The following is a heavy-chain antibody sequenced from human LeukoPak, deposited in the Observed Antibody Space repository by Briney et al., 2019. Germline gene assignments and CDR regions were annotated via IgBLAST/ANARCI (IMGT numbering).Heavy chain of an antibody. CDR2: INPSGGST. D-gene: IGHD3-10*01. CDR3: AREGFYGSGSYYTSYGMDV. V-gene: IGHV1-46*01. Sequence: ASVKVSCKASGYTFTSYYMHWARQAPGQGLEWMGIINPSGGSTSYAQKFQGRVTMTRDTSTSTVYMELSSLRSEDTAVYYCAREGFYGSGSYYTSYGMDVWGQGTTVTVSS. J-gene: IGHJ6*02. CDR1: GYTFTSYY.